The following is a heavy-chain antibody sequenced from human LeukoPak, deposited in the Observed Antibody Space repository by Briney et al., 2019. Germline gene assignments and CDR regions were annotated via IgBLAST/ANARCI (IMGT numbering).Heavy chain of an antibody. D-gene: IGHD3-22*01. Sequence: PGGSLRLSCAASGFTLSSYAMSWVRQAPGKGLEWVSAISGSGGSTYYADSVKGRFTISRDNSKNTLYLQMNSLRAEGTAVYHCAISRDSSGYYYSWGQGTLVTVSS. CDR1: GFTLSSYA. V-gene: IGHV3-23*01. J-gene: IGHJ4*02. CDR2: ISGSGGST. CDR3: AISRDSSGYYYS.